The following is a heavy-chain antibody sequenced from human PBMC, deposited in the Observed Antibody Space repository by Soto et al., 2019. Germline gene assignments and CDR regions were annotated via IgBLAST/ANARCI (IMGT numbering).Heavy chain of an antibody. CDR1: GFTFSSYG. D-gene: IGHD3-9*01. CDR2: ISYDGSNK. J-gene: IGHJ4*02. Sequence: QVQLVESGGGVVQPGRSLRLSCAASGFTFSSYGMHWVRQAPGKGLEWVAVISYDGSNKYYADSVKGRFTISRDNSKNTLYLQMNSLRAEDTAVYYCAKAPVLRYFDWLSEGAPVDYWGQGTLVTVSS. CDR3: AKAPVLRYFDWLSEGAPVDY. V-gene: IGHV3-30*18.